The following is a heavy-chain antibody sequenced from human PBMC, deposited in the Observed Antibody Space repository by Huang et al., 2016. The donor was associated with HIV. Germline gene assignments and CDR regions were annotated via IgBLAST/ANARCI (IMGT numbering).Heavy chain of an antibody. J-gene: IGHJ4*02. CDR2: INHSGST. CDR3: ARGRGDARGFLGLDF. D-gene: IGHD3-16*01. Sequence: QVQLHQWGAGLLKPSETLSLTCAVYGGSFSGPNWTWIRQTPGQGLGWLGEINHSGSTNDSPSRKRRVTISLDTSKNQFSLRLRSVTAADTAVYYCARGRGDARGFLGLDFWGQGTLVTVSS. CDR1: GGSFSGPN. V-gene: IGHV4-34*01.